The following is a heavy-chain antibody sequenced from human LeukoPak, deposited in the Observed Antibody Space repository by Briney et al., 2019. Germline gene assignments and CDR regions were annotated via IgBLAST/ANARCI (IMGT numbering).Heavy chain of an antibody. CDR2: INPNSGGT. CDR1: GYTFTGYY. CDR3: ARVGVAAAGSAFDY. Sequence: ASVKVSCKASGYTFTGYYMHWVRQAPGQGLEWMGWINPNSGGTNYAQKFQGRVTMTRDTSISTAYMELSRLRSDDTAVYYCARVGVAAAGSAFDYWGQGTLVTVSS. V-gene: IGHV1-2*02. J-gene: IGHJ4*02. D-gene: IGHD6-13*01.